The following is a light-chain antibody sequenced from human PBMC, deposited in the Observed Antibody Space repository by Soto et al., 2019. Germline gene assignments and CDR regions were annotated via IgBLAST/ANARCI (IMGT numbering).Light chain of an antibody. CDR1: QSVNSQ. Sequence: DIVLTQSPATLSLSPGERATLSCRASQSVNSQLAWYQQKPGQAPRLLIYDASNRATGIPARFSGSGSGTDFTLTISSLDPEDFAVYYCQQRSNWPLTFGGGTKVEIK. J-gene: IGKJ4*01. CDR2: DAS. V-gene: IGKV3-11*01. CDR3: QQRSNWPLT.